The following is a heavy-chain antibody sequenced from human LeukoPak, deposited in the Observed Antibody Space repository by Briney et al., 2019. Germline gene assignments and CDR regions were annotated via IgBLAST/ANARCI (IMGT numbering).Heavy chain of an antibody. CDR1: GDSLTSGSRY. Sequence: PSETLSLTCTVSGDSLTSGSRYWSWIRQPAGKGLEWIGHFYSSTRTTYNPSLESRFTISVDTAKNQFSLKLDSVTAADTALYFCARCMSELDYGDYAYYYHMDVWGKGTTVTVSS. V-gene: IGHV4-61*09. J-gene: IGHJ6*04. CDR2: FYSSTRT. CDR3: ARCMSELDYGDYAYYYHMDV. D-gene: IGHD4-17*01.